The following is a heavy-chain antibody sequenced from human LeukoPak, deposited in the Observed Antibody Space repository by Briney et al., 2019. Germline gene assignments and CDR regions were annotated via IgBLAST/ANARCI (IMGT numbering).Heavy chain of an antibody. V-gene: IGHV3-48*01. CDR3: VRPDYYYGAGSYGGDY. D-gene: IGHD3-10*01. Sequence: GGSLRLSCAASGFTFSSYSMNWVRQAPGKGLAWISFISSSSSTMYYADSVKGRFTISRDNAKNSLYLQMNSLRAEDTAVHYCVRPDYYYGAGSYGGDYWGQGTLVTVSS. J-gene: IGHJ4*02. CDR2: ISSSSSTM. CDR1: GFTFSSYS.